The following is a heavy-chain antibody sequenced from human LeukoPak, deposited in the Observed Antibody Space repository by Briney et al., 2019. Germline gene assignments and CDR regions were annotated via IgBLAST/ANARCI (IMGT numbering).Heavy chain of an antibody. CDR2: ISGGGGST. V-gene: IGHV3-23*01. D-gene: IGHD2-2*01. J-gene: IGHJ4*02. CDR3: AKVAPGYCSSTSCYRGIDY. CDR1: GFTFSSYA. Sequence: PGGSLRLSCAASGFTFSSYAMNWVRQAPGRGLEWVLGISGGGGSTWYADSVKGRFTISRDDSKNTVYLQMNSLRAEDTAIYYCAKVAPGYCSSTSCYRGIDYWGQGTLVTVSS.